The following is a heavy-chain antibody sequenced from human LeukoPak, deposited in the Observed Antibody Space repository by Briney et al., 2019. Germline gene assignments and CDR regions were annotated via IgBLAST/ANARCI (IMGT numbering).Heavy chain of an antibody. CDR2: IKSKTDGGTT. CDR3: TTEVWQWELLIDAFDI. D-gene: IGHD1-26*01. Sequence: GGSLRLSCAASGFTFSSYAMSWVRQAPGKGLEWVGRIKSKTDGGTTDYAAPVKGRFTISRDDSKNTLYLQMNSLKTEDTAVYYCTTEVWQWELLIDAFDIWGQGTMVTVSS. J-gene: IGHJ3*02. CDR1: GFTFSSYA. V-gene: IGHV3-15*01.